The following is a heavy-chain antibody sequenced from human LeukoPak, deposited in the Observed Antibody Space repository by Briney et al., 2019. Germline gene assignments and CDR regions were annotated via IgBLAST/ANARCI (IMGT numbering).Heavy chain of an antibody. CDR3: AGGSGSYYNEPFGY. V-gene: IGHV4-59*01. CDR1: GGSTSSYY. D-gene: IGHD3-10*01. CDR2: IYNSGST. J-gene: IGHJ4*02. Sequence: SETLSLTRPVSGGSTSSYYWSWLRPPPGNGGGGMGCIYNSGSTNYNPSLKSRVTISVDTSKNQSSLKLSSVPAADTAVYYCAGGSGSYYNEPFGYWGQRALVTVS.